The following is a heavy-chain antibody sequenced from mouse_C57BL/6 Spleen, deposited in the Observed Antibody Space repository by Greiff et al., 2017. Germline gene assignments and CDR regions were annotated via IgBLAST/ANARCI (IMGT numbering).Heavy chain of an antibody. J-gene: IGHJ1*03. Sequence: EVQLVESGGGLVKPGGSLKLSCAASGFTFSDYGMHWVRQAPEKGLEWVAYISSSSSTIYYADTVKGRFTISRDNAKNTLFLQMTSLRSEDTAMYYCVRNNDEYDHWYFDVWGTGTTVTVSS. V-gene: IGHV5-17*01. CDR1: GFTFSDYG. CDR2: ISSSSSTI. CDR3: VRNNDEYDHWYFDV. D-gene: IGHD2-4*01.